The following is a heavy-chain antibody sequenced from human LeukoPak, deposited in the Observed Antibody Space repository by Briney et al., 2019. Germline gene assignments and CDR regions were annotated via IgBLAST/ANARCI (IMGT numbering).Heavy chain of an antibody. CDR3: AKDMSGGITMVRGVIMPFDY. CDR2: ISWNSGSI. J-gene: IGHJ4*02. D-gene: IGHD3-10*01. CDR1: GFTFDDYA. Sequence: GGSLRLSCAASGFTFDDYAMHWVRQAPGKGLEWVSGISWNSGSIGYADSVKGRFTISRDNAKNSLYLQMNSLRAEDTALYYCAKDMSGGITMVRGVIMPFDYWGQGTLVTVSS. V-gene: IGHV3-9*01.